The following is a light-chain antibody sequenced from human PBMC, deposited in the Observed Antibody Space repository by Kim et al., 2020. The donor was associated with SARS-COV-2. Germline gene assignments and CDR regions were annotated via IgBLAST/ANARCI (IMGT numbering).Light chain of an antibody. Sequence: GKRVTITCSGSNSNIGVNTINWYQQIPGTAPKLLIYRNNQRPSEVPDRFSGCKSGTSASLALSGLLSEDEADYYCATWDDSLSAWVFGGVTQLTVL. J-gene: IGLJ3*02. V-gene: IGLV1-44*01. CDR2: RNN. CDR1: NSNIGVNT. CDR3: ATWDDSLSAWV.